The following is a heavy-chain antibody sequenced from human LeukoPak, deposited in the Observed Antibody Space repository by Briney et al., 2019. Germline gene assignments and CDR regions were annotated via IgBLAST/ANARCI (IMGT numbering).Heavy chain of an antibody. CDR2: ISSNGGST. J-gene: IGHJ5*02. V-gene: IGHV3-64*01. CDR3: ARGRRVTIFTNWSDP. CDR1: GFTFSSYA. D-gene: IGHD3-9*01. Sequence: GGSLRLSCAASGFTFSSYAMHWVRQAPGKGLEYVSAISSNGGSTYYANSVKGRFTISRDNSKTTLYLQMGSLRAEDMAVYYCARGRRVTIFTNWSDPWGQGTLVTVSS.